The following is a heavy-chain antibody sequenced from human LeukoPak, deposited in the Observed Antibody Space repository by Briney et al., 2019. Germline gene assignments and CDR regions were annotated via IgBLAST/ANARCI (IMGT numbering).Heavy chain of an antibody. Sequence: SETLSITCTVSGGSISSGDYYWSWIRQPPGKGLEWIGYIYYSGSTYYNPSLKSRVTISVDTSKNQFSLKLSSVTAADTAVHYCARGDYEGSWYFDLWGRGTLVTVSS. CDR1: GGSISSGDYY. D-gene: IGHD3-22*01. J-gene: IGHJ2*01. CDR3: ARGDYEGSWYFDL. V-gene: IGHV4-30-4*01. CDR2: IYYSGST.